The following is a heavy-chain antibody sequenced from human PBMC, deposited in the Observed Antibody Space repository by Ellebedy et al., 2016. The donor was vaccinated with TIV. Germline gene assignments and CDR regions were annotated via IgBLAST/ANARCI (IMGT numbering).Heavy chain of an antibody. Sequence: PGGSLRLSCVASGFTFSFYGMNWVRQAPGKGLEWVSSISGSANHIYNADSVKGRFTIPRDNAENSLFLQMNSLRADDTAIYFCARDRDVAGFLGELGYWGQGTLVTVSS. D-gene: IGHD6-19*01. V-gene: IGHV3-21*01. CDR1: GFTFSFYG. CDR2: ISGSANHI. J-gene: IGHJ4*02. CDR3: ARDRDVAGFLGELGY.